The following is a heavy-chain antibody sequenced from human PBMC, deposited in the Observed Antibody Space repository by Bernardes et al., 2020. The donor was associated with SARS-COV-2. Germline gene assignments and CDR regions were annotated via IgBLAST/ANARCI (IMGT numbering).Heavy chain of an antibody. J-gene: IGHJ4*02. Sequence: GGSLRLSCTGSGFTFGQYALTWFRQAPGKGLEWVGFIRNKAFSETTEYAASVLGRFTISRDDSISVAYLQMNSLTPEDTAVYYCTRGQNPVSGTFYPISYWGQGTLVTVSS. CDR3: TRGQNPVSGTFYPISY. CDR1: GFTFGQYA. V-gene: IGHV3-49*03. CDR2: IRNKAFSETT. D-gene: IGHD1-26*01.